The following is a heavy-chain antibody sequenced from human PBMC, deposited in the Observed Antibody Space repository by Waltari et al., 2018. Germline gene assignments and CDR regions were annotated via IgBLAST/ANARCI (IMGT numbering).Heavy chain of an antibody. Sequence: QVQLVQSGAEVKKPGSSVKVSCKASGGTFSSYTISWVQQAPGQGLEWMGRIIPILGIANYAQKFQGRVTITADKSTSTAYMELSSLRSEDTAVYYCARASTHYDSSGYYTYWGQGTLVTVSS. CDR3: ARASTHYDSSGYYTY. CDR2: IIPILGIA. J-gene: IGHJ4*02. D-gene: IGHD3-22*01. CDR1: GGTFSSYT. V-gene: IGHV1-69*02.